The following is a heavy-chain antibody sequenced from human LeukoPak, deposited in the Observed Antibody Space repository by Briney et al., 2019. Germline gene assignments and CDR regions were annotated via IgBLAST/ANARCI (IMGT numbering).Heavy chain of an antibody. CDR3: AKQHYDYVWGSFSSGY. J-gene: IGHJ4*02. D-gene: IGHD3-16*01. CDR1: GFTFSSYA. Sequence: GGSLRLSCAASGFTFSSYAMSWVRQAPGKGLEWVSAISGSGGSTYYADSVKGRFTISRDNSKNTLYLQVNSLRAEDTAVYYCAKQHYDYVWGSFSSGYWGQGTLVTVSS. CDR2: ISGSGGST. V-gene: IGHV3-23*01.